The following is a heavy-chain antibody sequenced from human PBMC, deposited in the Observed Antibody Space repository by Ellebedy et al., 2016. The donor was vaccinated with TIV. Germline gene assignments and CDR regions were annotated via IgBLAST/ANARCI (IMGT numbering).Heavy chain of an antibody. D-gene: IGHD3-10*01. CDR2: IIPIFGKA. J-gene: IGHJ6*02. CDR1: GGTFVSYA. V-gene: IGHV1-69*13. CDR3: ASRGLQGGVDI. Sequence: ASVKVSCKASGGTFVSYAIYWVQQAPGQGLMWMGGIIPIFGKATYAQKFHGRVTITADEPTNTAYMELSSLKSDDSAVYYCASRGLQGGVDIWGQGTTVIVSS.